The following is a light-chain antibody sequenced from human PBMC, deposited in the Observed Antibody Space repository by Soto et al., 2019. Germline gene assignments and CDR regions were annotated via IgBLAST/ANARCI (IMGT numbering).Light chain of an antibody. CDR1: QSVSSY. J-gene: IGKJ2*01. CDR2: DAS. CDR3: QQRSNWPPYT. V-gene: IGKV3-11*01. Sequence: EIVLTQSPATLSLCPGERATLSCRASQSVSSYLAWYQQKPGQAPRLLIYDASNRATGIPARFSGSGSWTDFTLTISSLEHEDFAVYYCQQRSNWPPYTFGQGTKLEIK.